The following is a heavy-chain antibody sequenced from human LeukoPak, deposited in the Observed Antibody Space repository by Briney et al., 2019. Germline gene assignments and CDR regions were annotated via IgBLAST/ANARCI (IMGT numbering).Heavy chain of an antibody. D-gene: IGHD4-17*01. CDR2: ISYDGSNK. Sequence: GGSLRLSCAASGLTFSSYAMHWVRQAPGKGLEWVAVISYDGSNKYYADSVKGRFTISRDNSKNTLYLQMNSLRAEDTAVYYCARGPRRTTVTTIVYWGQGTLVTVSS. CDR3: ARGPRRTTVTTIVY. CDR1: GLTFSSYA. J-gene: IGHJ4*02. V-gene: IGHV3-30*04.